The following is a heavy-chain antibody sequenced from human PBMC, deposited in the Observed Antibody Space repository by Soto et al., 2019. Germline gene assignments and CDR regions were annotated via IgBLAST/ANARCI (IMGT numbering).Heavy chain of an antibody. J-gene: IGHJ6*02. D-gene: IGHD1-26*01. CDR2: IFSNDEK. Sequence: QVTLKESGPVLVKPTETLTLTCTVSGFSLSNARMGVSWVRQPPGKALEWLAHIFSNDEKSYSTSLKSRLTISKDTSKSQVALTMTNMDPVDTATYYCARVEWDHYYYYYGMDVWGQGTTVTVSS. CDR3: ARVEWDHYYYYYGMDV. CDR1: GFSLSNARMG. V-gene: IGHV2-26*01.